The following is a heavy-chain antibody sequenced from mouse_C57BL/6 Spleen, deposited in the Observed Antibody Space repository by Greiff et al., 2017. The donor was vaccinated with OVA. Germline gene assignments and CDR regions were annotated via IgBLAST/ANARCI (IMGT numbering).Heavy chain of an antibody. D-gene: IGHD2-1*01. V-gene: IGHV1-67*01. CDR1: GYTFTDYA. J-gene: IGHJ3*01. Sequence: VQLQQSGPELVRPGVSVKISCKGSGYTFTDYAMHWVKQSHAKSLEWIGVISTSYGDASYNQKFKDKVTLTVDKSSSTAYMELARLSSEDSAVDYCAPIYYGNSAWFAYWGQGTLVTVSA. CDR2: ISTSYGDA. CDR3: APIYYGNSAWFAY.